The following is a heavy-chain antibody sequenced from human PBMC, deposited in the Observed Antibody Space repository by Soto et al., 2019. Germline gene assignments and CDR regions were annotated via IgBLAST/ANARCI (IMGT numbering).Heavy chain of an antibody. V-gene: IGHV3-23*01. CDR1: GFTFSSHA. J-gene: IGHJ4*02. CDR3: ARERGEYSGSDGVFDY. Sequence: EVQLLESGGGLEQPGGSLRLSCAASGFTFSSHAMSWVRQAPGKGLEYVSAISSSGGSTYYAGSVKGRFTISRDNSKNTLYLKMNSLRADATAIYYCARERGEYSGSDGVFDYWGQGTLVTVSS. CDR2: ISSSGGST. D-gene: IGHD1-26*01.